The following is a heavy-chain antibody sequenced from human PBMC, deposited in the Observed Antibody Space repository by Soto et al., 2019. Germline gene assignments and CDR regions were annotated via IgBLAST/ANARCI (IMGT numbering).Heavy chain of an antibody. CDR1: GGSISSYYW. Sequence: TLSLTCTVSGGSISSYYWSWIRQPPGKALEWLALIYWDDDKRYSPSLKSRLTITKDTSKNQVVLTMTNMDPVDTATYYCAHSYYDYVWGAFDYWGQGTLVTVSS. CDR3: AHSYYDYVWGAFDY. CDR2: IYWDDDK. D-gene: IGHD3-16*01. J-gene: IGHJ4*02. V-gene: IGHV2-5*08.